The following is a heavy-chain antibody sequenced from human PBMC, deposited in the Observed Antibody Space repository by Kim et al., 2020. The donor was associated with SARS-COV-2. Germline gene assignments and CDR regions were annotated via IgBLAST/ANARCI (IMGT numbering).Heavy chain of an antibody. D-gene: IGHD3-10*01. CDR3: ARGTFSTYYYGSGSHRGFDY. Sequence: SETLSLTCTVSGGSITSNDNYWSWIRQPPGKGLECIGYIYYSGSTHYNPSLKSRVTISVDTSKNQFSLKLSSVTAADTAVYYCARGTFSTYYYGSGSHRGFDYWGQGTLVTVSS. J-gene: IGHJ4*02. CDR1: GGSITSNDNY. V-gene: IGHV4-30-4*01. CDR2: IYYSGST.